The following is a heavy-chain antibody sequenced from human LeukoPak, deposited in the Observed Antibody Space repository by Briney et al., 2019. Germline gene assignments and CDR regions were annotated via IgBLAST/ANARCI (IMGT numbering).Heavy chain of an antibody. D-gene: IGHD3-22*01. CDR3: ARGVRVQYDSSGNYVRRGIYYFDY. CDR1: GYTFTSYD. V-gene: IGHV1-8*01. CDR2: MNPNSGNT. Sequence: GASVKVSCKASGYTFTSYDINWVRQATRQGLEWMGWMNPNSGNTGYAQKFQGRVTMTRNTSISTAYMELSSLRSEDTAVYYCARGVRVQYDSSGNYVRRGIYYFDYWGQGTLVTVSS. J-gene: IGHJ4*02.